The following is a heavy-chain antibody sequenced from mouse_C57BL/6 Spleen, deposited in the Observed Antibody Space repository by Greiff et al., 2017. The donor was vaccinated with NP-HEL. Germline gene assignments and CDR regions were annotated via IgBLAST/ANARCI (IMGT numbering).Heavy chain of an antibody. Sequence: EVKLVESGGGLVKPGGSLKLSCAASGFTFSSYAMSWVRQTPEKRLEWVATISDGGSYTYYPDNVKGRFTISRDNAKNNLYLQMSHLKSEDTAMYYGARVSHYYGSSKAFAYWGQGTLVTVSA. D-gene: IGHD1-1*01. V-gene: IGHV5-4*03. CDR1: GFTFSSYA. J-gene: IGHJ3*01. CDR2: ISDGGSYT. CDR3: ARVSHYYGSSKAFAY.